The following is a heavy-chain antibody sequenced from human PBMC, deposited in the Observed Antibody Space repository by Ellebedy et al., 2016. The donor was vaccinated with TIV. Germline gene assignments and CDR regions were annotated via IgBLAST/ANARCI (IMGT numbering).Heavy chain of an antibody. CDR1: GFTFSNYA. CDR3: AKLGFDILTGSGGMDA. CDR2: ISGSGEYT. D-gene: IGHD3-9*01. J-gene: IGHJ6*02. V-gene: IGHV3-23*01. Sequence: GGSLRLSCAASGFTFSNYAMSWVRRSPGKGLDWVSLISGSGEYTYYADSVKGRLTISRDNSMDTLYLQMNSLGVGDTAVYYCAKLGFDILTGSGGMDAWGQGTTVTVSS.